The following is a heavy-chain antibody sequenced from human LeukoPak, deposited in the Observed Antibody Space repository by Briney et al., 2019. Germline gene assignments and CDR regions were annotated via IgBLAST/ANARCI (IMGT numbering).Heavy chain of an antibody. J-gene: IGHJ3*02. V-gene: IGHV3-23*01. CDR1: GFTFSSCA. CDR3: AKGRYSSSWYYCDI. Sequence: GGSLRLSCAGSGFTFSSCAMSWVRQAPGKGLEWVSVISGSGGSTYYADSVKGRFSISRDNSKNTLYLQMNSLKAEDTAEYYCAKGRYSSSWYYCDIWGQGTMVTVSS. D-gene: IGHD6-13*01. CDR2: ISGSGGST.